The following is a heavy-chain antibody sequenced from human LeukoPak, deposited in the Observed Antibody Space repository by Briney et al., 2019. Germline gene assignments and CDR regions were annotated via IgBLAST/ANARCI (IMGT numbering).Heavy chain of an antibody. V-gene: IGHV1-69*06. CDR3: ARALPSSSWYSPSFDY. CDR2: IITIFDTA. J-gene: IGHJ4*02. CDR1: GGTFSSYA. Sequence: SVKVSCKASGGTFSSYAINWVRQAPGQGPEWMGGIITIFDTANYAQKFQGRVTITADKSTSTAYMELSSLRSEDTAVYYCARALPSSSWYSPSFDYWGQGTLVTVSS. D-gene: IGHD6-13*01.